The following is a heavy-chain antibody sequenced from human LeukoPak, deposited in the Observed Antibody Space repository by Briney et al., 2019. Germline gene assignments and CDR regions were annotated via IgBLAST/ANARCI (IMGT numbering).Heavy chain of an antibody. CDR1: GYTFASHG. CDR2: ISGYNDNT. J-gene: IGHJ5*02. CDR3: ATVRWFDP. V-gene: IGHV1-18*01. Sequence: GASVKVSCKASGYTFASHGVSWVRQAPGQGLEWMGWISGYNDNTKYAQKFQGRVTMTKDTSTSTAYMELRSMRSDDTAVYYCATVRWFDPWGQGTLVTVSS.